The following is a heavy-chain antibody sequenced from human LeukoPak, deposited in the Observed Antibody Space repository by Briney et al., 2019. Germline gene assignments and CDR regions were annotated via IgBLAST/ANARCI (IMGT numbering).Heavy chain of an antibody. J-gene: IGHJ4*02. CDR3: ARREYYDSSGYR. CDR1: GGSISSSSYY. D-gene: IGHD3-22*01. V-gene: IGHV4-39*01. Sequence: PSETLSLTCTVSGGSISSSSYYWGWIRQPPGKGLEWIGSIYNSGSTYYNPSLKSRVTISVDTSKNQFSLKLSSVTAPDTAVYFCARREYYDSSGYRWGRGTLVTVSS. CDR2: IYNSGST.